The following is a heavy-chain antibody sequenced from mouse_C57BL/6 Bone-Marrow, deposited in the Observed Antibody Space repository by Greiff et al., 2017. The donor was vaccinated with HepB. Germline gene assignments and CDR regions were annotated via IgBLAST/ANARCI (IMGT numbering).Heavy chain of an antibody. Sequence: EVQRVESGPGMVKPSQSLSLTCTVPGYSITSGYDWHWIRHFPGNKLEWMGYISYSGSTNYNPSLKSRISITHDTSKNHFFLKLNSVTTEDTATYYCARGIYYDYPYAMDYWGQGTSVTVSS. V-gene: IGHV3-1*01. D-gene: IGHD2-4*01. CDR3: ARGIYYDYPYAMDY. CDR2: ISYSGST. J-gene: IGHJ4*01. CDR1: GYSITSGYD.